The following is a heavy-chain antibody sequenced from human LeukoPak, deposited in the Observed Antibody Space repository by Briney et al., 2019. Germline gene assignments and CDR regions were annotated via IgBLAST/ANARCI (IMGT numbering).Heavy chain of an antibody. CDR2: INPNSGGT. V-gene: IGHV1-2*02. Sequence: ASVKVSCKASGYSFNGYYMHWVRQAPGQGLEWMGWINPNSGGTNYAQKLQGRVTMTRDTSISTAYREVRRLGSDDTAVYYCARDRAYCSSTSCFNWFDPWGQGTLVTVSS. CDR1: GYSFNGYY. CDR3: ARDRAYCSSTSCFNWFDP. J-gene: IGHJ5*02. D-gene: IGHD2-2*01.